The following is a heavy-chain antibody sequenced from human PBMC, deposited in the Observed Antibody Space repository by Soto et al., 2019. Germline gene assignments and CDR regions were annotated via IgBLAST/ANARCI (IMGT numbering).Heavy chain of an antibody. D-gene: IGHD1-1*01. Sequence: LTISCKGSGYSFTNYWIGWVRQMPGKGLEWMGIVFHGEPDARYSPSFQGQVTISADKSVNTAYLQWSSLKASDTAMYYCARAGTTLTFEYWGPGTLVTVSS. CDR1: GYSFTNYW. CDR2: VFHGEPDA. J-gene: IGHJ4*02. V-gene: IGHV5-51*01. CDR3: ARAGTTLTFEY.